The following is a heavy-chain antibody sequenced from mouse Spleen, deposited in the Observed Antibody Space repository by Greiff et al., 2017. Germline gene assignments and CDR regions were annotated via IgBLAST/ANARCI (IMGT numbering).Heavy chain of an antibody. CDR1: GFTFSDYG. CDR3: ARGGDLPFDY. J-gene: IGHJ2*01. CDR2: ISSGSSTI. D-gene: IGHD2-13*01. Sequence: EVHLVQSGGGLVKPGGSLKLSCAASGFTFSDYGMHWVRQAPEKGLEWVAYISSGSSTIYYADTVKGRFTISRDNAKNTLFLQMTSLRSEDTAMYYCARGGDLPFDYWGQGTTLTVSS. V-gene: IGHV5-17*01.